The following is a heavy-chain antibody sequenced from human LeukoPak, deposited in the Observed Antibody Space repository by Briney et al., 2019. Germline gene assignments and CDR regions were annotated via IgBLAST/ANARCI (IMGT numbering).Heavy chain of an antibody. J-gene: IGHJ4*02. Sequence: GGSLRLSCAASGFTFRSYGMHWVRQAPGKGLEWVALISYDGSGKYYADSVKGRFTISRDNSKNTLYLQMNSLRAEDTAVYYCAKDRSRENYYGSGSSPPDYWGQGTLVTVSS. CDR3: AKDRSRENYYGSGSSPPDY. D-gene: IGHD3-10*01. V-gene: IGHV3-30*18. CDR2: ISYDGSGK. CDR1: GFTFRSYG.